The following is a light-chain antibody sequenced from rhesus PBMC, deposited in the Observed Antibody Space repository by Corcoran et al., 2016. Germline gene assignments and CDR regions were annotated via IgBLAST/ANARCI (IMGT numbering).Light chain of an antibody. V-gene: IGKV1-74*01. CDR3: QHGYGTPFT. J-gene: IGKJ3*01. CDR1: ENVYNY. CDR2: KAS. Sequence: DIQMTQSPSSLSASVGDRVTITCRASENVYNYLNWFQQKPGKAPKLLIYKASTLQRGVPSRFSGSGSGADYTFPISSLQPEDVATYYCQHGYGTPFTFGPGTKLHIK.